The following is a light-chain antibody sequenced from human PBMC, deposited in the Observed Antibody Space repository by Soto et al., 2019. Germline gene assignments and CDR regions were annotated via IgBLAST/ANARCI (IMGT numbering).Light chain of an antibody. CDR3: QQYGSSPQT. V-gene: IGKV3-20*01. J-gene: IGKJ1*01. CDR1: QSVSSSY. CDR2: GAS. Sequence: EIVLTQSPGTLSLSQGERATLSCRASQSVSSSYLAWYQQKPGQAPRLLIYGASGRATGIPDRFSGSGSGTDFTLTISRLEPEDFAVYYCQQYGSSPQTFGQGTKV.